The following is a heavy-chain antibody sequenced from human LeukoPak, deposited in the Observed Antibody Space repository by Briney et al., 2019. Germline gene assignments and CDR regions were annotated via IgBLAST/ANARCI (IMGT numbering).Heavy chain of an antibody. Sequence: GASVKVSCKASGYTFTGYYMHWVRQAPGLGLEWMGWINPNSGGTNYVQKFQSRVTVTRDTSISTAYMELSRLRSDDTAVYYCARGGLVTYSSSSNFDYWGQGTLVTVSS. V-gene: IGHV1-2*02. CDR1: GYTFTGYY. J-gene: IGHJ4*02. CDR3: ARGGLVTYSSSSNFDY. CDR2: INPNSGGT. D-gene: IGHD6-6*01.